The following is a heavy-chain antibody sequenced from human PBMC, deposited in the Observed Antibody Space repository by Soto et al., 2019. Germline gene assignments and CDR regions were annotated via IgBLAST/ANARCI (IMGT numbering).Heavy chain of an antibody. J-gene: IGHJ6*01. D-gene: IGHD2-2*01. CDR3: SRVGCSNSKCYTRGMDV. Sequence: SETLSLTCTVSGGSISGYYWSWVRQPAGKGLEWVGRIYSAGTTNYSPSLKSRVTMSLDTSKDQFSLHLNSVTAADTAVYYCSRVGCSNSKCYTRGMDVWGQGTTVTVS. CDR2: IYSAGTT. V-gene: IGHV4-4*07. CDR1: GGSISGYY.